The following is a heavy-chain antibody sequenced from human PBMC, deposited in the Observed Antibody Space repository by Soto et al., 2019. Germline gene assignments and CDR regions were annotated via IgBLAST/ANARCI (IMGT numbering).Heavy chain of an antibody. D-gene: IGHD1-20*01. CDR1: GFTFNSYA. V-gene: IGHV3-23*01. CDR3: AKATETVFNSYFDY. CDR2: ISGGGDNT. Sequence: GGSLRLSCAASGFTFNSYAVSWVRQAPGKGLEWVSAISGGGDNTYYSDSVKGRFTISRDNSRNTLFLEMNSLRAGDTVVYYCAKATETVFNSYFDYWGQGTLVTVSS. J-gene: IGHJ4*02.